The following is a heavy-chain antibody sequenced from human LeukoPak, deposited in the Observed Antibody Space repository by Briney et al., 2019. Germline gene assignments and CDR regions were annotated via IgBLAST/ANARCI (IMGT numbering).Heavy chain of an antibody. CDR2: INHSGTT. D-gene: IGHD3-16*01. CDR3: ARDPKWAFGGPNGGDLDY. Sequence: SETLSLTCTVSGGSISSSSYYWGWIRQPPGKGLEWIGEINHSGTTNFNPSLKSRATMSVDTSKSQFSLKLNSVTTADTAVYYCARDPKWAFGGPNGGDLDYWGQGILVTVSP. CDR1: GGSISSSSYY. J-gene: IGHJ4*02. V-gene: IGHV4-39*07.